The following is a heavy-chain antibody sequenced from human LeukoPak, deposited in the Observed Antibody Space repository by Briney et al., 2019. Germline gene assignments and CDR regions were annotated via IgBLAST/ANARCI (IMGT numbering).Heavy chain of an antibody. Sequence: SETLSLTCXXYGGSFSGYYWSWIRQPPGKGLEWIGEINHSGSTNYNPSLKSRVTISVDTSKNQFSLKLSSVTAADTAVYYCARGRARTYYYGMDVWGQGTTVTVSS. CDR2: INHSGST. V-gene: IGHV4-34*01. CDR3: ARGRARTYYYGMDV. D-gene: IGHD6-6*01. J-gene: IGHJ6*02. CDR1: GGSFSGYY.